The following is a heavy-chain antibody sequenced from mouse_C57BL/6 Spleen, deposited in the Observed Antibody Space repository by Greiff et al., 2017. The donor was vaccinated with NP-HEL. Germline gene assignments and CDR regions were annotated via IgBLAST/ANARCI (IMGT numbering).Heavy chain of an antibody. CDR1: GFTFSSYA. CDR2: ISDGGSYT. Sequence: EVQGVESGGGLVKPGGSLKLSCAASGFTFSSYAMSWVRQTPEKRLEWVATISDGGSYTYYPDNVKGRFTISRDNAKNNLYLQMSHLKSEDTAMYYCARDVGTTVVERYFDVWGTGTTVTVSS. D-gene: IGHD1-1*01. J-gene: IGHJ1*03. V-gene: IGHV5-4*01. CDR3: ARDVGTTVVERYFDV.